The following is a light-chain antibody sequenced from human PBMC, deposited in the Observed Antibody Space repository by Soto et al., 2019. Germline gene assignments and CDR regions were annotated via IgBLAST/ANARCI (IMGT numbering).Light chain of an antibody. V-gene: IGKV3-15*01. Sequence: EIVMTQSPATLSVSPGERGTLSCRASPSISINLAWYQQKPGQAPRLLIYGASTRATGIPARFSGSGSGTDFTLTISSLQSEDFALYYCQQYKNWPPDTFGPGTKVDIK. CDR2: GAS. CDR3: QQYKNWPPDT. CDR1: PSISIN. J-gene: IGKJ3*01.